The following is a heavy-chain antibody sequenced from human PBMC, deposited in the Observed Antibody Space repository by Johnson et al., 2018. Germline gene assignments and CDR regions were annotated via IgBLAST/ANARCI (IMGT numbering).Heavy chain of an antibody. CDR2: ISYVGSLK. D-gene: IGHD1-26*01. V-gene: IGHV3-30*09. CDR3: ARERAVGATRGAMDC. CDR1: GFTFTSHA. J-gene: IGHJ4*02. Sequence: QVQLVESGGGVLQPGRSLRLSCAASGFTFTSHAMHWVRQAPGKGLEWVAVISYVGSLKYYADSLEGRLAISRYNSNDMLYLQMDILIPDDTAVYHCARERAVGATRGAMDCWGQGALVTVSS.